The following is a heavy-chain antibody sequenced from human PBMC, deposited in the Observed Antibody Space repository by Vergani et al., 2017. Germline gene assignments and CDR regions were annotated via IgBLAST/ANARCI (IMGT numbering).Heavy chain of an antibody. Sequence: EVQLEESGGGLVLPGRSLGLSCVASGFTSAGYAMHWVRQAPGKGLEWVSGISWNSNSIGYADSVKGRFTISRDNAKNSLYLQMNRLRAEDTALYYCAKXLGTSSGGGWFDPWGQGTLVTVSS. D-gene: IGHD6-6*01. CDR3: AKXLGTSSGGGWFDP. CDR1: GFTSAGYA. V-gene: IGHV3-9*02. CDR2: ISWNSNSI. J-gene: IGHJ5*02.